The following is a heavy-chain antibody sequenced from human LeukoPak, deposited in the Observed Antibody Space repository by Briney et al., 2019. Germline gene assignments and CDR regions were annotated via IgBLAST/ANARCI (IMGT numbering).Heavy chain of an antibody. CDR2: INHSGST. V-gene: IGHV4-34*01. Sequence: SETLSLTCTVSGGSISGYYWSWIRQPPGKGLEWIGEINHSGSTNYNLSLKSRVTISVDTSKNQFSLKLSSVTAADTAVYYCARAYCSSTSCENRHYFDYWGQGTLVTVSS. D-gene: IGHD2-2*01. CDR1: GGSISGYY. J-gene: IGHJ4*02. CDR3: ARAYCSSTSCENRHYFDY.